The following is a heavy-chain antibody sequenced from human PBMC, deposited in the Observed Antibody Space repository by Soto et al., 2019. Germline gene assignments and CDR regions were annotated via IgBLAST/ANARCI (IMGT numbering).Heavy chain of an antibody. CDR3: VNGVWLGD. D-gene: IGHD3-10*01. Sequence: EVQLVESGGGLVQPGESLRLSCVASGFTFRNNWMHWARQAPGKGLVWVAHINNDGSRAIYADSVKGRFTISRDNAKNTLFLLMDSLRVEDTAVYYCVNGVWLGDWGQGTLVTVSS. V-gene: IGHV3-74*01. CDR2: INNDGSRA. CDR1: GFTFRNNW. J-gene: IGHJ4*02.